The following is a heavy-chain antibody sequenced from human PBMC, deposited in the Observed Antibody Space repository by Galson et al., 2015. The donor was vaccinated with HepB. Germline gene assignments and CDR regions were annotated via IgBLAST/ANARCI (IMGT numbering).Heavy chain of an antibody. Sequence: SLRLSCAASGFTFSSYAMSWVRQAPGKGLEWVSAISGSGGSTYNADSVKGRLTISRDNSKNTLYLQMNSLRSEDTAVYYCAKYWGSSSSSWYLVYWGQGILVTVSS. J-gene: IGHJ4*02. V-gene: IGHV3-23*01. CDR3: AKYWGSSSSSWYLVY. CDR1: GFTFSSYA. D-gene: IGHD6-13*01. CDR2: ISGSGGST.